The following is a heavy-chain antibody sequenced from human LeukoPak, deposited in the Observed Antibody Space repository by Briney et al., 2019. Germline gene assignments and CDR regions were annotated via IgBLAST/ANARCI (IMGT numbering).Heavy chain of an antibody. D-gene: IGHD6-13*01. V-gene: IGHV3-30*02. CDR2: IRHDGNNK. CDR3: AKDWQQLASYFDY. Sequence: GGSLRLSCAASGFTFNSYGMHWVRQAPGKGLEWLAFIRHDGNNKYYAESVRGRFTISRDNSKNTLYLQMNSLRAEDTAVYYCAKDWQQLASYFDYWGQGTLVTVSS. CDR1: GFTFNSYG. J-gene: IGHJ4*02.